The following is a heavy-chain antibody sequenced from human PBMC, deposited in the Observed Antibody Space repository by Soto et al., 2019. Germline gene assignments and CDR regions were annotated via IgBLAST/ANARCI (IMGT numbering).Heavy chain of an antibody. CDR1: GFTFSSYG. D-gene: IGHD1-26*01. CDR3: ARDHSGSQYGYYYGMDV. CDR2: IWYDGSNK. J-gene: IGHJ6*02. V-gene: IGHV3-33*01. Sequence: PGGSLRLSCAASGFTFSSYGMHWVRQAPGKGLEWVAVIWYDGSNKYYADSVKGRFTISRDNSKNTLYLQMNSLRAEDTAVYYCARDHSGSQYGYYYGMDVWGQGTTVTVSS.